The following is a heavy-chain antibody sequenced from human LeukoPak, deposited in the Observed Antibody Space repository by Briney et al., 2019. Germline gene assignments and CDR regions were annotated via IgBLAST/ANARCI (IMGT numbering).Heavy chain of an antibody. V-gene: IGHV3-48*03. D-gene: IGHD5-18*01. CDR3: ARVPGYGYSGAFDI. CDR1: GFTFSSYE. CDR2: IGSSTSPI. J-gene: IGHJ3*02. Sequence: GGSLRLSCAASGFTFSSYEMNWVRQAPGKGLEWVSYIGSSTSPIYYADSVKGRFTISRDNGKNSLYLQMNSLRVEDTAIYYCARVPGYGYSGAFDIWGQGTMVTVSS.